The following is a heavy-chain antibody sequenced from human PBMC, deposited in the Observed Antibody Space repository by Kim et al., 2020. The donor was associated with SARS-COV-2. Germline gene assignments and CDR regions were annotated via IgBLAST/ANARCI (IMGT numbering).Heavy chain of an antibody. CDR3: ARGRGGSNDY. CDR1: GYTFTSYE. J-gene: IGHJ4*02. V-gene: IGHV1-3*04. CDR2: INTASGNT. D-gene: IGHD1-26*01. Sequence: ASVKVSCKASGYTFTSYEIHWVRQAPGQRFEWMGWINTASGNTRYSQKFQGRVTFTRDTSATTVYMEVSSLRSEDTAVYYCARGRGGSNDYWGQGTLVTVSS.